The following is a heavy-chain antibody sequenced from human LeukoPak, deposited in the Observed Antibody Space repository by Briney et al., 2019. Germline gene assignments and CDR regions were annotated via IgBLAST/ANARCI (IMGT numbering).Heavy chain of an antibody. Sequence: GGSLRLSCAASGFTFSNAWMSWVRQAPGQELEWVGRIKSKTDGGTTDYAAPVKGRFTISRDDSKNTMYLQMNSLKTEDTAVYYCVLGYSGYDLDSWGQGTLVTVSS. V-gene: IGHV3-15*01. D-gene: IGHD5-12*01. CDR1: GFTFSNAW. CDR3: VLGYSGYDLDS. J-gene: IGHJ5*01. CDR2: IKSKTDGGTT.